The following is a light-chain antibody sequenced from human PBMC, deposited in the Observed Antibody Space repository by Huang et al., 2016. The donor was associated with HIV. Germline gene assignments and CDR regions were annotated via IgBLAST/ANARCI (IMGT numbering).Light chain of an antibody. V-gene: IGKV3-20*01. CDR1: QSVTSR. CDR2: DAS. Sequence: EIVLTQSPGTLSLSPGERATLSCRASQSVTSRVLWYQPRPGQAPRLLIYDASNRATGIPDRFRGSGSGTDFTLTVSRLEPEDFAVYYCQQSRTFGGGTKVEIK. CDR3: QQSRT. J-gene: IGKJ4*01.